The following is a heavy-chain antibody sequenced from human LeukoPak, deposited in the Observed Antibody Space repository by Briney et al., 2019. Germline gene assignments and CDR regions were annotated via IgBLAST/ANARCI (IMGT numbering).Heavy chain of an antibody. D-gene: IGHD6-13*01. J-gene: IGHJ5*02. Sequence: SETLSLTCTVSGGSISSYYWSWIRQPAGKGLEWIGRIYTSGSTNYNASLKSRVSMSVDTSKNQFSLKLSSVTAADTAVYYCARARDTAANNWFDPWGQGTLVTVSS. CDR1: GGSISSYY. V-gene: IGHV4-4*07. CDR3: ARARDTAANNWFDP. CDR2: IYTSGST.